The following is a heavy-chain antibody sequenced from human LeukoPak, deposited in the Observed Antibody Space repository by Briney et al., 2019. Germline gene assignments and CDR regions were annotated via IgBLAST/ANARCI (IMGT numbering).Heavy chain of an antibody. CDR2: INHSGST. Sequence: SETLSLTCAVYGGSFSGYYWSWIRQPPGKGLEWIGEINHSGSTNYNPSLKSRVTISVDTSKNQFSLKLSSVTAAETAVYYCARGSTVVPAASTTYGMDVWGKGTTVTVSS. CDR3: ARGSTVVPAASTTYGMDV. D-gene: IGHD2-2*01. CDR1: GGSFSGYY. J-gene: IGHJ6*04. V-gene: IGHV4-34*01.